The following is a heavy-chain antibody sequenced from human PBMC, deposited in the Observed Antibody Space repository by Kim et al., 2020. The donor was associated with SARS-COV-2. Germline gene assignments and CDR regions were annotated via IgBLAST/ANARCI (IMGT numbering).Heavy chain of an antibody. CDR2: ISPSGHDI. Sequence: GGSLRLSCTASGFKFGDFYMSWIRQAPGKGLESLSYISPSGHDINYADSVKGRFTISRDNAKNSLYLQMDSLRDEDTAVYYCSRDPRPLAYWGQGTLVTVSS. J-gene: IGHJ1*01. CDR1: GFKFGDFY. CDR3: SRDPRPLAY. V-gene: IGHV3-11*01.